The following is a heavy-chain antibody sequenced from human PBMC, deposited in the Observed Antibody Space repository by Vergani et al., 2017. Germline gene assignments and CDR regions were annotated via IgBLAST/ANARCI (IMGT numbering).Heavy chain of an antibody. D-gene: IGHD6-13*01. CDR1: GGTFSSYA. CDR3: ARDPIAAAVWGLGVYYGMDV. CDR2: IIPIFGTA. Sequence: QVQLVQSGAEVKKPGSSVKVSCKASGGTFSSYAISWVRQAPGQGLEWVGGIIPIFGTANYGQKFQGRVTITADESTSTAYMELSSLRSVDTAVYYCARDPIAAAVWGLGVYYGMDVWGQGTTVTVSS. J-gene: IGHJ6*02. V-gene: IGHV1-69*01.